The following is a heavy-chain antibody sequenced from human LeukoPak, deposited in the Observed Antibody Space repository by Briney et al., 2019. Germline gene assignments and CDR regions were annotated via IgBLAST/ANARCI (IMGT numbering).Heavy chain of an antibody. J-gene: IGHJ4*02. CDR3: AKVRWDNSGWYYLDS. D-gene: IGHD6-19*01. CDR2: ITYDGGNE. V-gene: IGHV3-30*18. Sequence: PGRSLRLSCAASGFSFKDYNMHWVRQAPGKGLEWGAVITYDGGNEYYTDSVKGRFTISRDNSKSTLYLQMNSLRTEDTAVYYCAKVRWDNSGWYYLDSWGQGTLVTVSS. CDR1: GFSFKDYN.